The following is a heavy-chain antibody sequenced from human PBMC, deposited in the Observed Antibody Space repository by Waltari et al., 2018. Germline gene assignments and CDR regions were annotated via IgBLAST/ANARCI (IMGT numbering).Heavy chain of an antibody. V-gene: IGHV1-69*13. Sequence: QVQLVQSGSEVKKPGSSVKVSCKASGGTFGSSAVSWVRQAPGQGLEWVGGIKPVLGTTSYAQKFQDRVTLIADDSSSTVYMELSSLKSDDTAVYYCARDRHFSDGGAYYESGLWGRGTLVTVSS. CDR2: IKPVLGTT. D-gene: IGHD2-21*01. CDR1: GGTFGSSA. J-gene: IGHJ2*01. CDR3: ARDRHFSDGGAYYESGL.